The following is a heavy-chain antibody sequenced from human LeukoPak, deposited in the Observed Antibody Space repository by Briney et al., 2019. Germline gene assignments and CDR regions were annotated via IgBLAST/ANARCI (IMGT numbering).Heavy chain of an antibody. CDR2: ISYDGSIK. CDR3: ALEGGYCSSATCYGPDY. V-gene: IGHV3-30-3*01. CDR1: GFTFSSYA. Sequence: GGSLRLSCAASGFTFSSYAMHWVRQAPGKGLEWVAVISYDGSIKYYADSVKGRFTISRDNSKNTLYLQMNSLRAEDTAVYHCALEGGYCSSATCYGPDYWGQGTLVTVSS. D-gene: IGHD2-2*01. J-gene: IGHJ4*02.